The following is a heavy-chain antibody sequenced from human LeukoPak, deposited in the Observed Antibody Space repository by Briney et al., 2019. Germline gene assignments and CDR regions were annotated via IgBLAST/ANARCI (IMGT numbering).Heavy chain of an antibody. Sequence: PGRSLRLSCAASGFTFSSYAMHWVRQAPGKGLEWVAVISYDGSNKYYADSVKGRFTISRDNSKNTLYLQMNSLRAGDTAVYYCARHPNSNWDYWGQGTLVTVSS. CDR3: ARHPNSNWDY. D-gene: IGHD6-13*01. V-gene: IGHV3-30-3*01. J-gene: IGHJ4*02. CDR1: GFTFSSYA. CDR2: ISYDGSNK.